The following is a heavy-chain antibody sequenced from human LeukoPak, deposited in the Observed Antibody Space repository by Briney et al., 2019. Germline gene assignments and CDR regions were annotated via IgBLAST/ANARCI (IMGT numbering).Heavy chain of an antibody. Sequence: SETLSLTWRVYDGSFTDYNWGWIRQSAGKGLQWIAEIHHSGGTNYSPTLKSGVTLSVDTSKNQVTLNLRSVTAADTAVYYCVRNGYDSSGYYFWSDYRGQGTLVTVSS. D-gene: IGHD3-22*01. CDR1: DGSFTDYN. CDR3: VRNGYDSSGYYFWSDY. J-gene: IGHJ4*02. CDR2: IHHSGGT. V-gene: IGHV4-34*01.